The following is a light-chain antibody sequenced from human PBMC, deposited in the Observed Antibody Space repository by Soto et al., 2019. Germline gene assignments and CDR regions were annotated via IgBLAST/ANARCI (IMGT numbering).Light chain of an antibody. CDR2: DVS. CDR1: SSDVGGYNY. Sequence: QSALTQPASVSGSPGQSITISCTGTSSDVGGYNYVSWYQQHPGKAPKLMIYDVSNRPSGVSNRFSGSKSGNTASLTISGLQVEDEADYYCSAYTSSSTLGLYVFGTVTKLTVL. V-gene: IGLV2-14*01. CDR3: SAYTSSSTLGLYV. J-gene: IGLJ1*01.